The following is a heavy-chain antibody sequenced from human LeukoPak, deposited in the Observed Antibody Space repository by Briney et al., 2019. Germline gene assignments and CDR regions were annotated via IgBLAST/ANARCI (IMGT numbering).Heavy chain of an antibody. Sequence: SETLSFTCAVSGYSISSGYYWGWIRQPPGKGLEWIGSIYHSGSTYYNPSLKSRVTISVDTSKNQFSLKLSSVTAADTAVYYCARAARPAGVGHDYWGQGTLVTVSS. CDR1: GYSISSGYY. CDR3: ARAARPAGVGHDY. D-gene: IGHD6-6*01. V-gene: IGHV4-38-2*01. CDR2: IYHSGST. J-gene: IGHJ4*02.